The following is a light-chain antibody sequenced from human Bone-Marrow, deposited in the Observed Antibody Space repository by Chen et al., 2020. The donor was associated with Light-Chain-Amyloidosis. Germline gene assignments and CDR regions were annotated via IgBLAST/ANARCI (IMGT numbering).Light chain of an antibody. CDR2: QAS. V-gene: IGKV1-5*03. J-gene: IGKJ1*01. CDR3: QQYESYPRA. Sequence: DIQMTQSPSTLSGSVGARVTITCRASQSISSWLAWYQQKPGKAPKLLIYQASTLISGVPSRFSGSGSGTELMFTISGLQPDDCATYYCQQYESYPRAFGQGTKVEI. CDR1: QSISSW.